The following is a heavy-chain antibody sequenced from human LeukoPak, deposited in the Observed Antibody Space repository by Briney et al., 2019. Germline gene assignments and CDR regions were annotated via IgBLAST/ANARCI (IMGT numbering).Heavy chain of an antibody. CDR3: AILGYYDSSGYYGNAFDI. J-gene: IGHJ3*02. CDR1: GNTFTGYY. D-gene: IGHD3-22*01. CDR2: INPNSGGT. V-gene: IGHV1-2*02. Sequence: ASVKVSCKASGNTFTGYYMHWVRQAPGQGLEWMGWINPNSGGTNYAQKFQGRVTMTRDTSISTAYMELSRLRSDDTAVYYCAILGYYDSSGYYGNAFDIWGQGTMVPVSS.